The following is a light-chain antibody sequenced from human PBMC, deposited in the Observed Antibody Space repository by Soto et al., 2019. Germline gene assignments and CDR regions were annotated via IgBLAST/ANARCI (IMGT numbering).Light chain of an antibody. CDR2: CGS. CDR1: QSDSSSY. CDR3: SKYGCSPIT. V-gene: IGKV3-20*01. Sequence: TDSHGSMSLYPEKRPTVSCSTSQSDSSSYLALYQQKAGQTARILILCGSSSATGRPNRFSRSGFGTNFSFTIIKLEAEDFSVYYCSKYGCSPITFCQGTRLEI. J-gene: IGKJ5*01.